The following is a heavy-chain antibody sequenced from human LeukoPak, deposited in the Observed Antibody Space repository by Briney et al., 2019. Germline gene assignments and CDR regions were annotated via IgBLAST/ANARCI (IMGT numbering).Heavy chain of an antibody. D-gene: IGHD6-13*01. CDR1: GGSISSYY. Sequence: SETLSLTCTVSGGSISSYYWSWIRQPPGKGLEWIGYIYYSGSTNYNPSLKRRVTISVDTSKNQFSRKLSSVTAADTAVSSCARVRIAAAVYLFDCRGQGALVTVPS. J-gene: IGHJ4*02. V-gene: IGHV4-59*01. CDR3: ARVRIAAAVYLFDC. CDR2: IYYSGST.